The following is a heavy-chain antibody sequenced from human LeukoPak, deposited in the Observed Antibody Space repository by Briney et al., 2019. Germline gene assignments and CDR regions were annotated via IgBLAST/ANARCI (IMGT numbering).Heavy chain of an antibody. CDR2: ISYNGRNN. D-gene: IGHD3-16*01. Sequence: PGGSLRLSCAASGFTFYSYGMHWVRQAPGKGLDWVALISYNGRNNYYADSVKGRFTISRDNSTNTLYLQESSLRTEDTAVYFCAKDNRGYFDFWGQGTLVTVSS. V-gene: IGHV3-30*18. J-gene: IGHJ4*02. CDR3: AKDNRGYFDF. CDR1: GFTFYSYG.